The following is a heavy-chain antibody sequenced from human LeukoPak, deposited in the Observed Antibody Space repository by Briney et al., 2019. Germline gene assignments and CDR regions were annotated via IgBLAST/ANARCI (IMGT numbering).Heavy chain of an antibody. J-gene: IGHJ5*02. D-gene: IGHD3-22*01. V-gene: IGHV3-23*01. CDR3: AKTPSGVLVIVVVDS. CDR2: ISGSGGSS. Sequence: GGSLRLSCAASGFTFSSYAMSWVRQAPGKGLEWVSAISGSGGSSYYADSVKGRFTISRDNSKNTLYLQMNSLRAEDTAVYYCAKTPSGVLVIVVVDSWGQGTLVTVSS. CDR1: GFTFSSYA.